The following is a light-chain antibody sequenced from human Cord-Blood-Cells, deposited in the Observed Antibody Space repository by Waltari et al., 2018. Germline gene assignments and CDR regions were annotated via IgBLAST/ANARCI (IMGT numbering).Light chain of an antibody. Sequence: DIQMTPSPSTLSASVGDRVTITCRASQSISSWLAWYQQKPGKAPKLLIYKASSLESGVPSRFSGSGSGTEVTLTISSLQPDDFATYYCQQYNSYLYSFGQGTKLEIK. CDR2: KAS. J-gene: IGKJ2*03. CDR3: QQYNSYLYS. CDR1: QSISSW. V-gene: IGKV1-5*03.